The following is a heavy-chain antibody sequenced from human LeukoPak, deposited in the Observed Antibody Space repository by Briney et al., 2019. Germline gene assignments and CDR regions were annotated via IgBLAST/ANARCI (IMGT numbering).Heavy chain of an antibody. Sequence: GGSLRLSRAASGFMFSNYAMSWVRQTPGKGLEWVSGISGSGGNTYHADSVKGRFTISRDNSKNRLYLQMNSLRAEDAAVYYCAKGSEGGYSYGYHSDYWGQGTLVTVSS. CDR1: GFMFSNYA. J-gene: IGHJ4*02. V-gene: IGHV3-23*01. CDR2: ISGSGGNT. CDR3: AKGSEGGYSYGYHSDY. D-gene: IGHD5-18*01.